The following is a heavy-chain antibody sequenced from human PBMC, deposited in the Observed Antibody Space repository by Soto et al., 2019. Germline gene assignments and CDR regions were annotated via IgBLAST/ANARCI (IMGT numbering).Heavy chain of an antibody. V-gene: IGHV3-23*01. CDR1: GFTFSSYA. J-gene: IGHJ4*02. Sequence: EVQLLESGGGLVQPGGSLRLSCAASGFTFSSYAMSWVRQAPGKGLEWVSAISGSGGSTYYADSVKGRFTISRDNSKNTLYLQMNRLRAEDTAVYYCARGYLYDILHGDFDYWGQGTLLTVSS. CDR3: ARGYLYDILHGDFDY. D-gene: IGHD3-9*01. CDR2: ISGSGGST.